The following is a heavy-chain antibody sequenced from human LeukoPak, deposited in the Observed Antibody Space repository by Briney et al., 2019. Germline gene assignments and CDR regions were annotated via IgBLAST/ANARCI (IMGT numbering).Heavy chain of an antibody. V-gene: IGHV3-23*01. CDR2: ISGSGGST. D-gene: IGHD6-13*01. CDR3: AKDFLSGTFDP. J-gene: IGHJ5*02. CDR1: GFTFSSYA. Sequence: GSLILSCAASGFTFSSYATSWVRQAPGKGLEWVSAISGSGGSTYYADSVKGRFTISRDNSKNTLYLQMNSLRAEDTAVYYCAKDFLSGTFDPWGQGTLVTVSS.